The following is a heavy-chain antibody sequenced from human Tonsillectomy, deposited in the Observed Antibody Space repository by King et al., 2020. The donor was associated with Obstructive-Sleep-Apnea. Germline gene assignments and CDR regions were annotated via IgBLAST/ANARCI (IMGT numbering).Heavy chain of an antibody. Sequence: VQLVESGGGLVQPGGSLRLSCAASGFTFSSSWMHWVRQAPGKGLVWVSHINSDGTSPTYADSVKGRLTISRDNAKNTLYLQMNSLRVEDTAVYYCARDRSYAMDVWGQGTTVTVSS. CDR3: ARDRSYAMDV. V-gene: IGHV3-74*01. CDR1: GFTFSSSW. CDR2: INSDGTSP. J-gene: IGHJ6*02.